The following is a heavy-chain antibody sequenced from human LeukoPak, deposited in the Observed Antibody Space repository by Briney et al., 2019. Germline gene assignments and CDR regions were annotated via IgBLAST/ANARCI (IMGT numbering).Heavy chain of an antibody. J-gene: IGHJ3*02. CDR1: GGSISRYY. Sequence: SETLSLTCTVSGGSISRYYWSWIRQPAGKGLEWIGRIHSSGSTNYNPSLKRRLTISIDTSKNQPPLKLSSVTAADTAVYSCVRHVARAFDIWGQGTKVTVSS. V-gene: IGHV4-4*07. CDR2: IHSSGST. CDR3: VRHVARAFDI.